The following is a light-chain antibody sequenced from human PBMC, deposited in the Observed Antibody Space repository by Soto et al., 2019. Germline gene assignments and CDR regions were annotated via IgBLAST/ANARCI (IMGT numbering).Light chain of an antibody. J-gene: IGKJ2*01. Sequence: DIVMTQSPLSLPVTPGEPASISCRSSQTLLHTSGNNYLDWYLQKPGQSPQLLISLGSNRASGVPDRFSGGGSGTDFTMKISRVEAEDVGIYYCMQAKKPPYTFGRGTKLEI. CDR2: LGS. CDR3: MQAKKPPYT. V-gene: IGKV2-28*01. CDR1: QTLLHTSGNNY.